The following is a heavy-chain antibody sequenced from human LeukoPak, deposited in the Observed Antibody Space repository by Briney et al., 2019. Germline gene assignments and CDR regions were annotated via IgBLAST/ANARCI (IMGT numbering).Heavy chain of an antibody. V-gene: IGHV3-23*01. CDR2: ISGSGSNT. CDR1: GLTSNTYV. CDR3: ARGYSSGYVY. J-gene: IGHJ4*02. Sequence: GGSLRLSCEASGLTSNTYVMNWVRQAPGKGLEWVSTISGSGSNTYYADSVKGRFTISGDNSKNTLYLQMNSLRAEDTAVYYCARGYSSGYVYWGQGTLVTVSS. D-gene: IGHD5-18*01.